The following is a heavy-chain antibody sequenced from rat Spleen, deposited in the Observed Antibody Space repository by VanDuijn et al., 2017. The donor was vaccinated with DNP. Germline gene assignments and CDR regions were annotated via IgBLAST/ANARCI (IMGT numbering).Heavy chain of an antibody. D-gene: IGHD4-3*01. CDR2: IGSAAYAP. J-gene: IGHJ2*01. CDR1: GFTYSAYY. CDR3: VRWNSGHFDY. Sequence: EVQLVESGGGLVQPGRSLKLSCAASGFTYSAYYMAWVRQAPAKGLEWVAYIGSAAYAPYYGDSVKGRFTISRDNAKNTQYLQMDSLRSEDTATYYCVRWNSGHFDYWGQGVMVTVSS. V-gene: IGHV5S13*01.